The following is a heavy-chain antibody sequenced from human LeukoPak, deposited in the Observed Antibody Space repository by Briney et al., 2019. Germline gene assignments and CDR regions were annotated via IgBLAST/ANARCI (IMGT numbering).Heavy chain of an antibody. D-gene: IGHD6-13*01. Sequence: SETLSLTCTVSGGSISSSSYYWGWIRQPPGKGLEWIGSIYYSGSTYYNPSLKSRVTISVDTSKHQFSLKLSSVTAADTAVYYCARLEEAAAGTRGGYYFDYWGQGTLVTVSS. V-gene: IGHV4-39*01. J-gene: IGHJ4*02. CDR2: IYYSGST. CDR1: GGSISSSSYY. CDR3: ARLEEAAAGTRGGYYFDY.